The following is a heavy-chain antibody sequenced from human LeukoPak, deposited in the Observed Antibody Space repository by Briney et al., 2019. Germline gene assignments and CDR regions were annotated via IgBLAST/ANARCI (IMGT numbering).Heavy chain of an antibody. CDR2: ISSSSSLI. CDR3: AKGILDGGQYWYFDL. J-gene: IGHJ2*01. D-gene: IGHD4-23*01. V-gene: IGHV3-21*05. CDR1: GFTFSMDS. Sequence: GGSLRLSCAASGFTFSMDSMSCVRQTPGEGLEWGSYISSSSSLIYYADSVKGRFTTSRDNAKKPLYLQMNSLRAKDRVVYYCAKGILDGGQYWYFDLWGRGTLVTVSS.